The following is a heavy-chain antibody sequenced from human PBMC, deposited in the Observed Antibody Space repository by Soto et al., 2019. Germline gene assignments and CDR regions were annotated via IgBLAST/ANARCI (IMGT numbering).Heavy chain of an antibody. J-gene: IGHJ4*02. CDR1: GGSISSGGYY. D-gene: IGHD2-2*01. V-gene: IGHV4-31*03. CDR3: ARAREDIVVVPAATSLDY. CDR2: IYYSGST. Sequence: SETLSLTCTVSGGSISSGGYYWSWIRQHPGKGLEWIGYIYYSGSTYYNPSLKSRVTVSVDTSKNQFSLKLSSVTAADTAVYYCARAREDIVVVPAATSLDYWGQGTLVTVSS.